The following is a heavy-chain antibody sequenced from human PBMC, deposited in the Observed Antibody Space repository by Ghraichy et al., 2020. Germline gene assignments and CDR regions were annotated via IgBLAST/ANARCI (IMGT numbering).Heavy chain of an antibody. Sequence: GSLSLTCAVYGGSFSGYYWSWIRQPPGKGLEWIGEINHSGSTNYNPSLKSRVTISVDTSKNQFSLKLSSVTAADTAVYYCARDLPPYYMDVWGKGTTVTVSS. CDR2: INHSGST. V-gene: IGHV4-34*01. CDR1: GGSFSGYY. CDR3: ARDLPPYYMDV. J-gene: IGHJ6*03.